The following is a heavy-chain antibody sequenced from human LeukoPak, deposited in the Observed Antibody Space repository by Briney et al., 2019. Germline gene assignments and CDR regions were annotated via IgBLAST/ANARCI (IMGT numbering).Heavy chain of an antibody. CDR3: AKSGLSRFDY. Sequence: NPSETLSLTCTVSGGSISSYCWSWIRQPPGKGLEWIGYIYYSGSTNYNPSLKSRVTISVDTSKNQFSLKLSSVTAADTAVYYCAKSGLSRFDYWGQGTLVTVSS. CDR2: IYYSGST. V-gene: IGHV4-59*01. CDR1: GGSISSYC. J-gene: IGHJ4*02. D-gene: IGHD4/OR15-4a*01.